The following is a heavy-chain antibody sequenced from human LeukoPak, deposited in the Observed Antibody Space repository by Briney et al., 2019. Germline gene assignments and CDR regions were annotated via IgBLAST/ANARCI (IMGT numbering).Heavy chain of an antibody. Sequence: QPGGSLRLSCAASGFTFSSYEMNWVRQAPGKGLEWVSYISSSGSTIYYADSVKGRFTISRDNAKNSLYLQMNSLRAEDTAVYYCASNVLLWFGEDYWGQGTLVTVSS. CDR1: GFTFSSYE. CDR2: ISSSGSTI. D-gene: IGHD3-10*01. V-gene: IGHV3-48*03. J-gene: IGHJ4*02. CDR3: ASNVLLWFGEDY.